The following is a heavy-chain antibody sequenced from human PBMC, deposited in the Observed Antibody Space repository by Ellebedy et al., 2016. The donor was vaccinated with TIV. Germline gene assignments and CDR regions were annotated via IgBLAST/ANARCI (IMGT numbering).Heavy chain of an antibody. J-gene: IGHJ4*02. Sequence: SQTLSLTXXISGDSVSRNSVTWNWIRQSPSRGLELLGRTYYRSKWFNDYAVSVKSRITINPDTSKNQFSLQLNSVTPEDTATYYCARVIRGACDYWGQGTLVTVSS. CDR2: TYYRSKWFN. CDR1: GDSVSRNSVT. D-gene: IGHD3-10*01. V-gene: IGHV6-1*01. CDR3: ARVIRGACDY.